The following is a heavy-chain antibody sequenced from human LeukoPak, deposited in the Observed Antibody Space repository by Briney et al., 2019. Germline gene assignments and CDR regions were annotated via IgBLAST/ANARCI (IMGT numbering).Heavy chain of an antibody. V-gene: IGHV3-30-3*01. J-gene: IGHJ5*02. Sequence: PGRSLRLSCAASGFTFSSYAMHWVRQAPGKGLEWEAVISYDGSNKYYADSVKGRFTISRDNSKNTLYLQMNSLRAEDTAVYYCARDSDSSGPNWFDPWGQGTLVTVSS. CDR2: ISYDGSNK. CDR3: ARDSDSSGPNWFDP. CDR1: GFTFSSYA. D-gene: IGHD3-22*01.